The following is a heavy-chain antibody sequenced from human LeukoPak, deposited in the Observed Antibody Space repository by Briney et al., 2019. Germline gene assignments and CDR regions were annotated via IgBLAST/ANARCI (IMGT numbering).Heavy chain of an antibody. D-gene: IGHD3-16*01. V-gene: IGHV1-2*02. CDR2: INPNSGGT. CDR3: ARDVSAGGTNWFDP. CDR1: GYTFTGYY. J-gene: IGHJ5*02. Sequence: ASVKVSCKASGYTFTGYYMHWVRQAPGQGLEWMGWINPNSGGTSYAQKFQGRVTMTRDTSISTAYMEMSRLRSDDTAVYYCARDVSAGGTNWFDPWGQGTLVTVSS.